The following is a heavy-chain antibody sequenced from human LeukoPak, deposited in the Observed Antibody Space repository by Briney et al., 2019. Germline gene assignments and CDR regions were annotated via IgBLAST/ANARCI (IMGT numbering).Heavy chain of an antibody. CDR2: VNHSGST. V-gene: IGHV4-34*01. CDR1: GGSFSDYY. D-gene: IGHD6-19*01. Sequence: SETLSLTCAVYGGSFSDYYWNWIRQPPGKGLEWIGEVNHSGSTSYNPSLKSRVTISVDTSKNQFSLKLSSVTAADTAVYYCAREASVAGKGNYYYYYYMDVWGKGTTVTISS. CDR3: AREASVAGKGNYYYYYYMDV. J-gene: IGHJ6*03.